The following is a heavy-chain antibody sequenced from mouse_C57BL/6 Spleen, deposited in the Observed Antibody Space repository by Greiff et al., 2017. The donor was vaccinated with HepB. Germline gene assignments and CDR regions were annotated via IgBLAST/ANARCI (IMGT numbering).Heavy chain of an antibody. CDR2: ISSGGDYI. D-gene: IGHD1-1*01. V-gene: IGHV5-9-1*02. J-gene: IGHJ2*01. Sequence: EVNLVESGEGLVKPGGSLKLSCAASGFTFSSYAMSWVRQTPEKRLEWVAYISSGGDYIYYADTVKGRFTISRDNARNTLYLQMSSLKSEDTAMYYCTREDYYGSTFDYWGQGTTLTVSS. CDR3: TREDYYGSTFDY. CDR1: GFTFSSYA.